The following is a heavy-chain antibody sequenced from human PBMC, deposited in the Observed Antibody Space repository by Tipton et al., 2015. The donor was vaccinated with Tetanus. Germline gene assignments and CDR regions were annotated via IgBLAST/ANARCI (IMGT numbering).Heavy chain of an antibody. CDR2: IYYSGDA. D-gene: IGHD6-6*01. CDR1: GDSISRGGYF. J-gene: IGHJ5*02. V-gene: IGHV4-31*03. CDR3: ARDQGGGRVVRLNWLDP. Sequence: TLSLTCTVSGDSISRGGYFWNWVRQRPGKGPGGVGDIYYSGDAYYNPSLKRRVSMSVDTSKNQFSLNLSSVTAADPAVYYCARDQGGGRVVRLNWLDPWGQGTLVTVSS.